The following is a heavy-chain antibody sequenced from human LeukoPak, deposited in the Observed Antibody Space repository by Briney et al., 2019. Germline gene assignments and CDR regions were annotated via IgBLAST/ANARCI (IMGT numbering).Heavy chain of an antibody. J-gene: IGHJ6*02. Sequence: GGSLRLSCAASGFTFSSYAMSWVRQAPGKGLEWVSAISGSGGTTYSADSVKGRFTISRDNSKNTLYLQVNSLRAEDTAVYYCARDLWTREIAVAGYYYYYGMDVWGQGTTVTVSS. D-gene: IGHD6-19*01. CDR1: GFTFSSYA. CDR3: ARDLWTREIAVAGYYYYYGMDV. V-gene: IGHV3-23*01. CDR2: ISGSGGTT.